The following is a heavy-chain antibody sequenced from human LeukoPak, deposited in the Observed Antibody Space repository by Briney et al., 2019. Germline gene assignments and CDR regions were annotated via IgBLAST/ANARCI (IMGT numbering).Heavy chain of an antibody. Sequence: PGGSLRLSCAASGFIFRDYVMNWVRQAPGKGLEWVAVTSFDESTKHYADSVQGRFTISRDNSKNTPYLQMNSLRAEDTAVYFCARDAGWLRSFDYWGQGTLVTVSS. J-gene: IGHJ4*02. CDR1: GFIFRDYV. CDR3: ARDAGWLRSFDY. CDR2: TSFDESTK. V-gene: IGHV3-30-3*01. D-gene: IGHD5-12*01.